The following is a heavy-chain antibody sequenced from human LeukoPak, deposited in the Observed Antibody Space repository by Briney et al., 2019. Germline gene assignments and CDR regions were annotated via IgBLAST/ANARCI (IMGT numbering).Heavy chain of an antibody. Sequence: GGSLRLSCAASGFTFSSYAMHWVRQAPGKGLEWVAVISYDGSNKYYADSVKGRFTISRDNSKNTLYLQMNSLRAEDTAVYYCARDSVRGVIARYYYYYYMDVWGKGTTVTVSS. J-gene: IGHJ6*03. CDR2: ISYDGSNK. V-gene: IGHV3-30*04. CDR1: GFTFSSYA. D-gene: IGHD3-10*01. CDR3: ARDSVRGVIARYYYYYYMDV.